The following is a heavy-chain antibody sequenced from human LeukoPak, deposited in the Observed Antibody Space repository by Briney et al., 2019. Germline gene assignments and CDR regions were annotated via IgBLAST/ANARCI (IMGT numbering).Heavy chain of an antibody. CDR1: GYTFTGYY. CDR2: MNPNSGNT. CDR3: AREHGNYYDSSGYYQSSPFDY. D-gene: IGHD3-22*01. Sequence: ASVKVSCKASGYTFTGYYMHWVRQAPGQGLEWMGWMNPNSGNTGYAQKFQGRVTMTRNTTISTAYMELSSLRSEDTAVYYCAREHGNYYDSSGYYQSSPFDYWGQGTLVTVSS. V-gene: IGHV1-8*02. J-gene: IGHJ4*02.